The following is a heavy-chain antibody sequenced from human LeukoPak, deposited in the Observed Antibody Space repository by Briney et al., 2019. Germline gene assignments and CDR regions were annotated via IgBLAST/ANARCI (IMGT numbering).Heavy chain of an antibody. CDR3: ASVSIGGFGEESNY. CDR1: GYTFTGYY. V-gene: IGHV1-2*02. J-gene: IGHJ4*02. CDR2: INPNSGGT. Sequence: ASVNVSCKASGYTFTGYYMHWVRQAPGQGLEWMGWINPNSGGTNYAQKFQGRVTMTRDTSISTAYMELSRLRSDDTAVYYCASVSIGGFGEESNYWGQGTLVTVSS. D-gene: IGHD3-10*01.